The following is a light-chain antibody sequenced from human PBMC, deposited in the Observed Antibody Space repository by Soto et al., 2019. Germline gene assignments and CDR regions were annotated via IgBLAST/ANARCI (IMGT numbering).Light chain of an antibody. V-gene: IGKV1-39*01. CDR2: AAS. Sequence: DIQMTQYPSSLSASVGDRVTISCRASHNITSYLNWYHQRPGRAPNLLIYAASSLQSGVPSRFSGSGSGTDFTLTISSLQPEDFATYYCQQSYKTPLTFGQGTKLEIK. J-gene: IGKJ2*01. CDR1: HNITSY. CDR3: QQSYKTPLT.